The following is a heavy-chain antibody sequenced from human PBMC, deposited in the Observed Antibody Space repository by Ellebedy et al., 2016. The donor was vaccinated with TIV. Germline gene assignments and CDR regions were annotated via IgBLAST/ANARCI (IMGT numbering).Heavy chain of an antibody. V-gene: IGHV1-69*13. D-gene: IGHD3-22*01. Sequence: ASVKVSCXASGGTFISYAISWVRQAPGQGLEWMGGIIPIFGTANHAQKFQGRVTITADESTSTAYMELSSLRSDDTAVYYCARVTRYLYDRSGYYWGYWGQGTLVTVSS. J-gene: IGHJ4*02. CDR2: IIPIFGTA. CDR1: GGTFISYA. CDR3: ARVTRYLYDRSGYYWGY.